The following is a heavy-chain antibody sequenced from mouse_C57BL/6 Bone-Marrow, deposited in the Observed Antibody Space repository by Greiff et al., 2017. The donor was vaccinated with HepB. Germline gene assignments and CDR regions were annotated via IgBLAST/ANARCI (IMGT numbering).Heavy chain of an antibody. CDR3: ARGPGGYDWFAY. D-gene: IGHD2-2*01. J-gene: IGHJ3*01. CDR1: GYTFTSYG. Sequence: QVQLQQSGAELARPGASVKLSCKASGYTFTSYGISWVKQRTGQGLEWIGEIYPRSGNTYYNEKFKGKATLTADKSSSTAYMELRSLTSEDSAVYFCARGPGGYDWFAYWGQGTLVTVSA. V-gene: IGHV1-81*01. CDR2: IYPRSGNT.